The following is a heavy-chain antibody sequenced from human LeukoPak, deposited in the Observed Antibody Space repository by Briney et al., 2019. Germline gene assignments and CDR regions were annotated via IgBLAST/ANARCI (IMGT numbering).Heavy chain of an antibody. V-gene: IGHV1-18*01. J-gene: IGHJ6*03. Sequence: ASVKVSCKASGYTFTNYGITWVRQAPGQGLEWMGWISAYNGDTNFAQKFQGRVTITTDTSTSTAYMELRTLRSDDTAVYYCARRGGGYCTSTRCCCMDVWGKGTTVTVSS. CDR3: ARRGGGYCTSTRCCCMDV. D-gene: IGHD2-2*01. CDR1: GYTFTNYG. CDR2: ISAYNGDT.